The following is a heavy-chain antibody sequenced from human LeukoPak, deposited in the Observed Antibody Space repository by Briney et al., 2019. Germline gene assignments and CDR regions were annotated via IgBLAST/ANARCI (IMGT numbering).Heavy chain of an antibody. V-gene: IGHV1-69*13. CDR3: ARVGTYYYDSSGYDFDY. J-gene: IGHJ4*02. Sequence: ASVKVSCKASGYTFTSYGISWVRQAPGQGLEWMGGIIPIFGTANYAQKFQGRVTITADESTSTAYMELSSLRSEDTAVYYCARVGTYYYDSSGYDFDYWGQGTLVTVSS. CDR1: GYTFTSYG. D-gene: IGHD3-22*01. CDR2: IIPIFGTA.